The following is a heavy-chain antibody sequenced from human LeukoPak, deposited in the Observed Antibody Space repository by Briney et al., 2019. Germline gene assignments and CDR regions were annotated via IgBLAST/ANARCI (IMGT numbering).Heavy chain of an antibody. Sequence: ASVKVSCRASGYIFTAYYMHWVRQAPGQGLEWMGCINPNSGDTKYAQKFQGSVTMTRDTSITTAYMELSSLRSDDTAVYYCSAFDYWGQGTLVTVSS. CDR2: INPNSGDT. CDR1: GYIFTAYY. J-gene: IGHJ4*02. CDR3: SAFDY. V-gene: IGHV1-2*02.